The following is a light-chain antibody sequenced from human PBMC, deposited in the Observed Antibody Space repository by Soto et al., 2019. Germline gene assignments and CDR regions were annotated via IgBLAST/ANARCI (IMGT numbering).Light chain of an antibody. V-gene: IGKV1-9*01. J-gene: IGKJ4*01. Sequence: DIQMTQSPSSLSASVGDTISITCRSFQTIAKSLNWYQQRPGKAPKLLIFGASNLHNGVPPRFSGLGSGTEFTLTISSLQPEDFATYYCQQLYSFPLTFGGGTKVDIK. CDR2: GAS. CDR1: QTIAKS. CDR3: QQLYSFPLT.